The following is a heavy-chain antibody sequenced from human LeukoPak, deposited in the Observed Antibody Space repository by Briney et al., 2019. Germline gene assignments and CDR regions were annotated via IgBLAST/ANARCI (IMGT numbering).Heavy chain of an antibody. V-gene: IGHV3-30*18. CDR3: AKPYNYGVRDVHFDY. Sequence: GRSLRLSCAASGFTFSSYGMHWVRQAPGKGLEWVAVISYDGSNKYYADSVKRRFTISRDNSKNTLYLQMNSLRAEDTAVYYCAKPYNYGVRDVHFDYWGQGTLVAVSS. J-gene: IGHJ4*02. D-gene: IGHD4-17*01. CDR2: ISYDGSNK. CDR1: GFTFSSYG.